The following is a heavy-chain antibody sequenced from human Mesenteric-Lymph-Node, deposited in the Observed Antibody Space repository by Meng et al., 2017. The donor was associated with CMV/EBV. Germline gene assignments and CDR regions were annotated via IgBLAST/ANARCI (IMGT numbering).Heavy chain of an antibody. Sequence: GGSLRLSCAASGFTFSSYSMTWVRQAPGKGLECVSIVYSGGITTYYAESVKGRFTISRDDSKNTLYLQMNSLRGEDTAVYYCAKAVSSGYFDNWGQGNLVTVSS. V-gene: IGHV3-23*03. CDR2: VYSGGITT. D-gene: IGHD3-22*01. CDR3: AKAVSSGYFDN. CDR1: GFTFSSYS. J-gene: IGHJ4*02.